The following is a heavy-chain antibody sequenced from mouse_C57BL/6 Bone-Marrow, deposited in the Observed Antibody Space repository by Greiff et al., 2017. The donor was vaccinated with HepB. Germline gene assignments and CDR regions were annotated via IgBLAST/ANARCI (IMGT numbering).Heavy chain of an antibody. CDR2: IDPSDSYT. Sequence: QVQLQQPGAELVMPGASVKLSCKASGYTFTSYWMHWVKQRPGQGLEWIGEIDPSDSYTNYNQKFKGKSTLSVDKSSSTAYMQLSSLPSEDSAVYYCARKGLRRGLHFDYWGQGTTLTVSS. CDR1: GYTFTSYW. J-gene: IGHJ2*01. D-gene: IGHD2-4*01. CDR3: ARKGLRRGLHFDY. V-gene: IGHV1-69*01.